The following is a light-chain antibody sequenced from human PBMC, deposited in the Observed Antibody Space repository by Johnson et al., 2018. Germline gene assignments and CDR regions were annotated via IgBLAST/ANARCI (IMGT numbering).Light chain of an antibody. Sequence: QSVLTQPPSVSAAPGQKVTISCSGSSSNIGNNYVSWYQQLPGTAPKLLIYENNKRPSGIPDRFSGSKSGTPATLGITGLQTGDEADYYCGTWDSSLSAGNVFGTGTKVTFL. J-gene: IGLJ1*01. CDR1: SSNIGNNY. V-gene: IGLV1-51*02. CDR3: GTWDSSLSAGNV. CDR2: ENN.